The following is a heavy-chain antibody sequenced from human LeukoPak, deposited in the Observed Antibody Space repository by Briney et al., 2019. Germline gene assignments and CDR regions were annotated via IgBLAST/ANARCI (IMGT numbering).Heavy chain of an antibody. D-gene: IGHD6-19*01. J-gene: IGHJ5*02. CDR1: GLTFSSYA. CDR2: ISSNGGSR. V-gene: IGHV3-64D*06. CDR3: VKGHSSGWYWFDP. Sequence: GGSLRLSCSASGLTFSSYAMHWVRQAQGKGLEYVSAISSNGGSRYYADSVKGRFSISRDNSKNKLYLQMSSLRAEDTAVYYCVKGHSSGWYWFDPWGQGTLVTVSS.